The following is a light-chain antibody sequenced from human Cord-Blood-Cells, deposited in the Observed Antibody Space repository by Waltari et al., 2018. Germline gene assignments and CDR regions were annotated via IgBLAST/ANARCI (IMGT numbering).Light chain of an antibody. CDR3: SSYTSSSTWV. Sequence: QSALPQPASVSGSPGQSITISCTGTSSDVGGYNYVSWYQQHPGKAPKLMIYDVSNRPSGVSKRFSGSKSGNTASLTISGLRAEDEAYYYCSSYTSSSTWVFGGGTKLTVL. CDR2: DVS. J-gene: IGLJ3*02. CDR1: SSDVGGYNY. V-gene: IGLV2-14*01.